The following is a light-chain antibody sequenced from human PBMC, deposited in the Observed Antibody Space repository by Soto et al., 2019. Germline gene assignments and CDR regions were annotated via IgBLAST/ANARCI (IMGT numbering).Light chain of an antibody. V-gene: IGKV3-15*01. J-gene: IGKJ4*01. CDR3: QQGRNWPLT. CDR1: QNVYNN. CDR2: DAS. Sequence: EIVMTQSPSTLYVSPGEGATLSCKASQNVYNNLAWYQQRPGQPPRLLIYDASTRATGISARFSGSGYGTEFTLTISSLQSEDFAVYFCQQGRNWPLTFGGGTKGEIK.